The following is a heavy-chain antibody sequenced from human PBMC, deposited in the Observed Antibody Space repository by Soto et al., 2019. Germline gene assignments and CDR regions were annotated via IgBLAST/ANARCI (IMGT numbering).Heavy chain of an antibody. CDR2: INAGNWNT. J-gene: IGHJ6*02. V-gene: IGHV1-3*01. CDR3: ASAIGYDILTGRRYYYYYGMDV. Sequence: ASVKVSCKASGYTFSNFAMHWVRQAPGQRLEWMGWINAGNWNTKYSQKFQGRVTITADESTSTAYMELSSLRSEDTAVYYCASAIGYDILTGRRYYYYYGMDVWGQGTTVTVSS. D-gene: IGHD3-9*01. CDR1: GYTFSNFA.